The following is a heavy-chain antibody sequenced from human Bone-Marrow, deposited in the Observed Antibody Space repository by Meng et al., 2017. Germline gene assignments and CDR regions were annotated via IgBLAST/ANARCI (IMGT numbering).Heavy chain of an antibody. Sequence: SETLSLTCTVSGASMRSYYWSWIRQAPGKGLEWIGEISYSGSTKYNPSLNSRATISMDTSKMQFSLKLSAVAAADTAVYYCASAPINYDQLTGYYSGAFDIWGPGTMVTVSS. CDR2: ISYSGST. CDR1: GASMRSYY. V-gene: IGHV4-59*01. D-gene: IGHD3-9*01. J-gene: IGHJ3*02. CDR3: ASAPINYDQLTGYYSGAFDI.